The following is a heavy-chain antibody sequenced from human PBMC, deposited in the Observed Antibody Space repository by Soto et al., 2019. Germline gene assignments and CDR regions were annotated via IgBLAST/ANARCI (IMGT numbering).Heavy chain of an antibody. CDR3: ARGSSGWYVYFQH. Sequence: QVQLQQWGAGLLKPSETLSLTCAVYGGSFSGYYWSWIRQPPGKGLEWIGEINHSGSTNYNPSLKSRVTISVDTSKNQFSLKLSSVTAADTAVYYCARGSSGWYVYFQHWGQGTLVTVSS. D-gene: IGHD6-19*01. CDR1: GGSFSGYY. J-gene: IGHJ1*01. CDR2: INHSGST. V-gene: IGHV4-34*01.